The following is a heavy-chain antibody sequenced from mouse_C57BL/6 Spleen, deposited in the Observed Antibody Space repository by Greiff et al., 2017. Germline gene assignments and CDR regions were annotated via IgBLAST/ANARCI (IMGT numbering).Heavy chain of an antibody. CDR2: IDPSDSET. Sequence: QVQLQQPGAELVRPGSSVKLSCKASGYTFTSYWMHWVKQRPIQGLEWIGNIDPSDSETHYNQKFKDKATLTVDKSSSTAYMQLSSLTSEDSAVYYCARGTGDWAPFAYWGQGTLVTVSA. CDR1: GYTFTSYW. J-gene: IGHJ3*01. D-gene: IGHD2-13*01. CDR3: ARGTGDWAPFAY. V-gene: IGHV1-52*01.